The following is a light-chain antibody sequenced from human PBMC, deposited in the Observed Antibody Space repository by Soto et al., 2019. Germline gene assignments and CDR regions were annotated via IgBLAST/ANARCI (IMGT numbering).Light chain of an antibody. J-gene: IGLJ1*01. CDR2: GVN. CDR1: SSDVGGYNY. V-gene: IGLV2-8*01. CDR3: SSYAGSNILYV. Sequence: QSVLTQPPSPSGSPGQSVTISCQGTSSDVGGYNYVSWYQQHPGKAPQLVIYGVNKRASGVPDRFSGSKSGNTASLTVSGLQAEDEADYYCSSYAGSNILYVFGTGTKVTVL.